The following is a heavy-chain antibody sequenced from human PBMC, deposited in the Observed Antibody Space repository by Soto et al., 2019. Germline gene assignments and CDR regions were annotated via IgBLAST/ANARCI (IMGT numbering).Heavy chain of an antibody. CDR1: GYTFTSYG. Sequence: QVQLVQSGAEVKKPGASVKVSCKASGYTFTSYGISWVRQAPGQGLEWMGWISAYNGNTNYAQKLQGRVTMTTDTATSTAYMEMRSLRSDDTTVYSCERDSPVQLWSSAEYFQHWGQGTLVTVSS. D-gene: IGHD5-18*01. V-gene: IGHV1-18*04. CDR3: ERDSPVQLWSSAEYFQH. J-gene: IGHJ1*01. CDR2: ISAYNGNT.